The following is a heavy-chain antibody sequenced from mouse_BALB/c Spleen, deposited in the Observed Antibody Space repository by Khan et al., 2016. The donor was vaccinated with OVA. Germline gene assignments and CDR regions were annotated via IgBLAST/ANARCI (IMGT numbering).Heavy chain of an antibody. CDR3: IRSFQCGCSTLFAY. CDR2: IDPSDSYT. D-gene: IGHD1-1*02. J-gene: IGHJ3*01. Sequence: QVQLQQPGAELVKPGASVKLSCKASGYPLTSYWLHWVKQRPGQGLEWIGEIDPSDSYTNYNQKFKGKATVTVDKSSRTTYMLLSSLTSEDSAIYYCIRSFQCGCSTLFAYWGQGTLVTVSA. V-gene: IGHV1-69*02. CDR1: GYPLTSYW.